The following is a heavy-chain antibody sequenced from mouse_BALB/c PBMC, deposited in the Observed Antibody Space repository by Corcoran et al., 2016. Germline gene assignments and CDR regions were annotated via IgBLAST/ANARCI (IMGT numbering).Heavy chain of an antibody. D-gene: IGHD4-1*01. J-gene: IGHJ1*01. Sequence: EAQLPQSGAELVQPGASVKLSCTASGFNIKDTYMHWVKQRPEQGLEWIGRLDPANGNTKYDPKFQGKATITADTSSNTAYLQLSSLTSEDTAVYYCANWDWYVDGWGAGTTVTVSS. CDR3: ANWDWYVDG. CDR1: GFNIKDTY. CDR2: LDPANGNT. V-gene: IGHV14-3*02.